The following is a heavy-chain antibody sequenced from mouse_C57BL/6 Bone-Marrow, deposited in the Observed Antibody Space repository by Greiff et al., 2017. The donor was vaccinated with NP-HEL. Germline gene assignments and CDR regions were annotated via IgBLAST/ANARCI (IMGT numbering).Heavy chain of an antibody. CDR1: GYTFTSYW. V-gene: IGHV1-55*01. CDR3: ANLPYYYDMDY. J-gene: IGHJ4*01. Sequence: QVQLKQSGAELVKPGASVKMSCKASGYTFTSYWITWVKQRPGQGLEWIGDIYPGSGSTNYNEKFKSKATLTVDTSSSTAYMQLSSLTSEDSAVYYCANLPYYYDMDYWGQGTSVTVSS. CDR2: IYPGSGST.